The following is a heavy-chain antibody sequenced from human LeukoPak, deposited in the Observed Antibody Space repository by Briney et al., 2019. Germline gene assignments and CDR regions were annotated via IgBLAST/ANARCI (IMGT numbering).Heavy chain of an antibody. Sequence: GGSLRLSCAASGFTFGSYGMHWVRQAPGKGLEWVAVISYDGSNKYYADSVKGRFTISRDNSKNTLYLQMNSLRAEDTAVYYCAKARAGIDYYYYAMDVWGQGTTVTVSS. V-gene: IGHV3-30*18. CDR3: AKARAGIDYYYYAMDV. CDR2: ISYDGSNK. J-gene: IGHJ6*02. D-gene: IGHD1-1*01. CDR1: GFTFGSYG.